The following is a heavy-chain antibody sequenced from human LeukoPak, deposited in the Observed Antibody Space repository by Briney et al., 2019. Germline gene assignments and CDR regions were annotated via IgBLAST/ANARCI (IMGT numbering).Heavy chain of an antibody. J-gene: IGHJ4*02. CDR1: GGTFSSNA. Sequence: SVKVSCKVSGGTFSSNAISWVRQAPGQGLEWMGRIIPVFGVANYAEKFQGRVTITADKSTSTAYVELSSLRSEDTAMYYCTRDRFDYGEHTHSDYWGQGTLVTVSS. CDR3: TRDRFDYGEHTHSDY. CDR2: IIPVFGVA. D-gene: IGHD4-17*01. V-gene: IGHV1-69*04.